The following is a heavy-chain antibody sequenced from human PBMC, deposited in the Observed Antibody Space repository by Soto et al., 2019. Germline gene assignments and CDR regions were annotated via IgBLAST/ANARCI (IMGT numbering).Heavy chain of an antibody. Sequence: LSLTCFVSGYSITAGGYYWSWIRHHPGKGLEWIGSFYSSGSIIYNPSLRSRVSISGDTSSNQFSMSLTSVTAADTARYYCARMYSSGSGWFHPWGQGTLVTVS. CDR2: FYSSGSI. V-gene: IGHV4-31*03. D-gene: IGHD6-19*01. CDR3: ARMYSSGSGWFHP. J-gene: IGHJ5*02. CDR1: GYSITAGGYY.